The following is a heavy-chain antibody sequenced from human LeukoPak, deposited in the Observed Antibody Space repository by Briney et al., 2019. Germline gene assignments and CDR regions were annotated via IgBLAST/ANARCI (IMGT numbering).Heavy chain of an antibody. CDR1: GFTFSSYA. D-gene: IGHD6-19*01. CDR2: ISSNGGST. V-gene: IGHV3-64*01. Sequence: GGSLRLSCAASGFTFSSYAMHWVRQAPGKGLEYVSAISSNGGSTYYANSVKGRFTISRDNSKNTLYLQMGSLRAEDTAVYYCAKDRYVAGTRGTFDYWGQGTLVTVSS. CDR3: AKDRYVAGTRGTFDY. J-gene: IGHJ4*02.